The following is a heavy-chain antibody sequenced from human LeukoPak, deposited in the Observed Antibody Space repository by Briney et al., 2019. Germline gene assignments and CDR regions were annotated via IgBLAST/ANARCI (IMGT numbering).Heavy chain of an antibody. D-gene: IGHD1-26*01. J-gene: IGHJ4*02. V-gene: IGHV3-48*01. Sequence: GGSLRLSCAASGLTFSSYSMNCVRQAPGKGLEWVSYISSSSSTIYYADSVKGRFTISRDNAKNSLYLQMNSLRAEDTAVYYCARDRGGSYWGLDYFDYWGQGTLVTVSS. CDR3: ARDRGGSYWGLDYFDY. CDR2: ISSSSSTI. CDR1: GLTFSSYS.